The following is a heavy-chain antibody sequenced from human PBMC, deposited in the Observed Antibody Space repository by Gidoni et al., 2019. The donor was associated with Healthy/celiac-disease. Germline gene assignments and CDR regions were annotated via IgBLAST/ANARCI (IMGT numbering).Heavy chain of an antibody. Sequence: EVQLVASGGGLVKPGRALRLSCTASGSPFGDYAMSWFRQAPGKGLEWIGFIRSKAYGGTTEYAASVKGRFTISRDDSKSIAYLQMNSLKTEDTAVYYCSGGYSYGWGMDYWGQGTLVTVSS. V-gene: IGHV3-49*05. CDR1: GSPFGDYA. CDR2: IRSKAYGGTT. CDR3: SGGYSYGWGMDY. J-gene: IGHJ4*02. D-gene: IGHD5-18*01.